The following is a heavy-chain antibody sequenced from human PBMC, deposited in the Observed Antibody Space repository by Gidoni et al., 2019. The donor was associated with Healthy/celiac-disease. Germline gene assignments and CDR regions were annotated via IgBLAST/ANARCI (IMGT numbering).Heavy chain of an antibody. J-gene: IGHJ4*02. CDR3: AKPITPSTSCSYFDY. Sequence: QVQLVESGGGVVQPGRSLRLSCAASGFTFSSYGMHWVRQAPGKGLEWVAVISYDGSNKYYADSVKGRFTISRDNSKNTLYLQMNSLRAEDTAVYYCAKPITPSTSCSYFDYWGQGTLVTVSS. D-gene: IGHD2-2*01. CDR1: GFTFSSYG. CDR2: ISYDGSNK. V-gene: IGHV3-30*18.